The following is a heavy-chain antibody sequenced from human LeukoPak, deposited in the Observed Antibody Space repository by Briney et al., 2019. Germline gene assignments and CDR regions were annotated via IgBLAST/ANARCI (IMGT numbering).Heavy chain of an antibody. V-gene: IGHV4-59*08. J-gene: IGHJ4*02. CDR3: AGGRYDFWSGYLDY. CDR2: IYYSGST. D-gene: IGHD3-3*01. Sequence: PSETLSLTCTVSGGSISSYYWSWIRQPPGKGLEWIGYIYYSGSTNYNPSLKSRVTISVDTSKNQFSLKLSSVTAADTAVYYCAGGRYDFWSGYLDYWGQGTLVTVSS. CDR1: GGSISSYY.